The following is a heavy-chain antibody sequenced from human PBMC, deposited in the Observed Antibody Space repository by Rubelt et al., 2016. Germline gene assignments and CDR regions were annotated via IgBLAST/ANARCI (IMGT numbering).Heavy chain of an antibody. D-gene: IGHD1-20*01. Sequence: QVQLQESGPGLVKSSETLSLTCTVSGTSIKGFYWSWIRQPPGKGLEWIGYVYYSGSTNYNPSLRSRLTISVDTSRNQFSLRLSSVTAADAAGYYCAKDSVNNWKEVGYFDPWGQRALVTVSS. CDR3: AKDSVNNWKEVGYFDP. CDR1: GTSIKGFY. CDR2: VYYSGST. J-gene: IGHJ5*02. V-gene: IGHV4-59*01.